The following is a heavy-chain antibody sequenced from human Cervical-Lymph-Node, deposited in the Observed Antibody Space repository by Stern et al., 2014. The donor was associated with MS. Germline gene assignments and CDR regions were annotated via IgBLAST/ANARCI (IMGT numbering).Heavy chain of an antibody. CDR2: ISHSGDT. V-gene: IGHV4-59*08. Sequence: QVQLQESGPGLVKPSETLSLTCAVSGGSISSRYWGWIRQPPGKGLEWIGLISHSGDTKYNPSLKSRVTIPLDKPKTHFPLKVTSVTAADTAVYYCARLSTAVDFWGQGTLVTVSS. CDR3: ARLSTAVDF. J-gene: IGHJ4*02. CDR1: GGSISSRY.